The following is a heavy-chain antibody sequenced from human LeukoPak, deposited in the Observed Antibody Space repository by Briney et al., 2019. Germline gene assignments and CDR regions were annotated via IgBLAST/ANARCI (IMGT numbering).Heavy chain of an antibody. CDR1: GLTFSSYW. D-gene: IGHD6-6*01. J-gene: IGHJ4*02. CDR2: INSDGSST. V-gene: IGHV3-74*01. CDR3: ARDRSSDACDY. Sequence: PGGSLRLSCAASGLTFSSYWMHWVRQAPGKGLVWVSRINSDGSSTSYADSVKGRFTISRDNAKNTLYLQVNSLRAEDTAVYYCARDRSSDACDYWGQGTLVTVSS.